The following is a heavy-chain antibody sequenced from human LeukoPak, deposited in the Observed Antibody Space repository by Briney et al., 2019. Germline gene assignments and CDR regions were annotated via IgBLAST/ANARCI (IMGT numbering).Heavy chain of an antibody. CDR3: AKDPQLLSNWFDP. D-gene: IGHD2-2*01. CDR2: ISGSGGST. Sequence: GESLRLSCAASGFTFISYAMSWVRQAPGKGLEWVSVISGSGGSTYYADSVKGRFTISRDNSKNTLYLQMNSLRAEDTAVYYCAKDPQLLSNWFDPWGQGTLVTVSS. V-gene: IGHV3-23*01. CDR1: GFTFISYA. J-gene: IGHJ5*02.